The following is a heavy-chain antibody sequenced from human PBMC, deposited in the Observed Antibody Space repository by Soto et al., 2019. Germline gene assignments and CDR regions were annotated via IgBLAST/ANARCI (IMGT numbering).Heavy chain of an antibody. V-gene: IGHV3-30*18. Sequence: GGSLRLSCAASGFTFSSYGMHWVRQAPGKGLEWVAVISYDGSNKYYADSVKGRFTISRDNSKNTLYLQMDSLRAEDTAVYYCAKDPTMIVVADAFDIWGQGTMVTVSS. J-gene: IGHJ3*02. CDR2: ISYDGSNK. CDR1: GFTFSSYG. D-gene: IGHD3-22*01. CDR3: AKDPTMIVVADAFDI.